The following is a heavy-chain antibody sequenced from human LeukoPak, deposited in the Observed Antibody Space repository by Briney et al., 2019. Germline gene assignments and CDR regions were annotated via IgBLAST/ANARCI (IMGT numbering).Heavy chain of an antibody. CDR2: ISWNSSSI. V-gene: IGHV3-9*01. J-gene: IGHJ4*02. D-gene: IGHD6-19*01. CDR3: AKMAVAGPGVDY. Sequence: SGGSLRLSCAASGFTFDDYAMHWVRQAPGEGLECVSGISWNSSSIGYADSVKGRFTISRDNAKNSLFLQMNSLRAEDTALYYCAKMAVAGPGVDYWGQGTLVTVSS. CDR1: GFTFDDYA.